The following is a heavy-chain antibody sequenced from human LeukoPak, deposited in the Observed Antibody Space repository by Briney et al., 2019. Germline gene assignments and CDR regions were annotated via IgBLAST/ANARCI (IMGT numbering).Heavy chain of an antibody. D-gene: IGHD6-13*01. Sequence: SSVKVSCTASGGTFSSYAISWVRQAPGQGPEWMGGIIPIFGTANYAQKFQGRVTTTADESTSTAYMELSSLRSEDTAVYYCARGGSHSSSWFREPYYYYMDVWGKGTTVTVSS. CDR3: ARGGSHSSSWFREPYYYYMDV. J-gene: IGHJ6*03. CDR1: GGTFSSYA. CDR2: IIPIFGTA. V-gene: IGHV1-69*01.